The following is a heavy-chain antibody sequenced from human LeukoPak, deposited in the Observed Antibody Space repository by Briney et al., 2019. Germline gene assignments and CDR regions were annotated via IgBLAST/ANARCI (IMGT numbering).Heavy chain of an antibody. Sequence: GGSLRLSCAVSGFTASGFTFSRNSMSWVRQAPGHGLDWVASIRENGSEKDYVDSLKGRFTISRDNAKNSLYLQMNSLRAEDTAIYYCATTPTNSSGWEFDYWGQGTLVTVSS. V-gene: IGHV3-7*01. CDR2: IRENGSEK. CDR3: ATTPTNSSGWEFDY. CDR1: GFTFSRNS. J-gene: IGHJ4*02. D-gene: IGHD6-19*01.